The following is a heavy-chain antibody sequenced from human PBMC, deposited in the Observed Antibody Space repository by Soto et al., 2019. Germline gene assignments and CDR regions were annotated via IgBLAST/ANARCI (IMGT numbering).Heavy chain of an antibody. Sequence: QVQLQESGPGLVKPSQTLSLTCTVSGGSISSGDYYWSWIRQPPGKGLEWIGYIYYSGSTYYNPSLKSRVTISVDTSKNQFSLKLSSVTAADTAVYYCARASEYCGGDCYSNWFDPWGQGTLVTVSS. J-gene: IGHJ5*02. CDR1: GGSISSGDYY. V-gene: IGHV4-30-4*01. D-gene: IGHD2-21*02. CDR3: ARASEYCGGDCYSNWFDP. CDR2: IYYSGST.